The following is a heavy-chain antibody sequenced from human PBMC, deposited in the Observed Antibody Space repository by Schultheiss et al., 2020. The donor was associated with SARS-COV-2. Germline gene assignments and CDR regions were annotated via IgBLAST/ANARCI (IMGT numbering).Heavy chain of an antibody. CDR3: AKVASPYSSSRGKTYEYFQH. D-gene: IGHD6-13*01. J-gene: IGHJ1*01. V-gene: IGHV3-7*01. CDR2: IKQDGSEK. CDR1: GFTFSSYA. Sequence: GGSLRLSCAASGFTFSSYAMSWVRQAPGKGLEWVANIKQDGSEKYYVDSVKGRFTISRDNSKDTLYLQMNSLRAEDTAVYYCAKVASPYSSSRGKTYEYFQHWGQGTLVTVSS.